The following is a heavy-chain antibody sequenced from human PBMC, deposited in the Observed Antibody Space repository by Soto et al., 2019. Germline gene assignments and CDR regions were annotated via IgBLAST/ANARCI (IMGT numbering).Heavy chain of an antibody. Sequence: SETLSLTCTVSGGSISSYYWSWIRQPPGKGQEWIGYIYYSGSTNYNPSLKSRVTISVDTSKNQFSLKLSSVTAADTAVYYCASSPMALYDYIWGSYRLEAFDIWGQGTMVTVSS. CDR2: IYYSGST. CDR3: ASSPMALYDYIWGSYRLEAFDI. CDR1: GGSISSYY. D-gene: IGHD3-16*02. J-gene: IGHJ3*02. V-gene: IGHV4-59*01.